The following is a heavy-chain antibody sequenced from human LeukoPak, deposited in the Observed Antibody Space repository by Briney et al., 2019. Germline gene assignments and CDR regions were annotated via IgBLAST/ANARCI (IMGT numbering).Heavy chain of an antibody. J-gene: IGHJ6*02. CDR3: AGGTTYAMDV. CDR1: GGSISSSVYY. D-gene: IGHD1-7*01. CDR2: IHYSGST. V-gene: IGHV4-39*01. Sequence: SETLSLTCTVSGGSISSSVYYWGWIRQPPGKGLDWIGSIHYSGSTYYNPSLKSRVTISVDTSKNQFSLKLSSVTAADTAVYYCAGGTTYAMDVWGQGTTVTVSS.